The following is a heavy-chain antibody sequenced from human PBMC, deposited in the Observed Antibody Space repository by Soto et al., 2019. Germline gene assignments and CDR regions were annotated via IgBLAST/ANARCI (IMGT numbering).Heavy chain of an antibody. CDR2: INPNSGGT. D-gene: IGHD1-1*01. CDR3: ARAYSYYYYGMDV. CDR1: GYTFTGYY. J-gene: IGHJ6*02. Sequence: GASVKVSCKASGYTFTGYYMHWVRQAPGQGLEWMGWINPNSGGTNYAQKFQGWVTMTRDTSISTAYMELSRLRSDDTAVYYCARAYSYYYYGMDVWGQGTTVTV. V-gene: IGHV1-2*04.